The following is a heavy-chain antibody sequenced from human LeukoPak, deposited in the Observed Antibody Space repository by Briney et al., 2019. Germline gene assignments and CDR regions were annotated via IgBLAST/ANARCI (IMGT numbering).Heavy chain of an antibody. CDR2: ISGYNGNT. V-gene: IGHV1-18*01. CDR3: ARGVVTMVRGVIITARVAFDI. J-gene: IGHJ3*02. D-gene: IGHD3-10*01. Sequence: GASVKVSCKASGYTFSSYGISWVRQAPGQGLEWMGWISGYNGNTNYAQKLQGRVTMTSDTSTSTAYMELRSLRSDDTAVYYCARGVVTMVRGVIITARVAFDIWGQGTMVTVSS. CDR1: GYTFSSYG.